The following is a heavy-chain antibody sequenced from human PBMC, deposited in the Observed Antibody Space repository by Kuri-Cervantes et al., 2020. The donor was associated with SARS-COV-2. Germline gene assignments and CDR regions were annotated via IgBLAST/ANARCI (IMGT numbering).Heavy chain of an antibody. Sequence: SCTVSGGSISSGGYYWSWIRQPPGKGLEWIGYIYHSGSTYYNPSLKSRVTISVDRSKNQFSLKLCSVTAADTAVYYCARETSTYSSSIDYWGQGTLVTVSS. D-gene: IGHD6-6*01. J-gene: IGHJ4*02. V-gene: IGHV4-30-2*01. CDR2: IYHSGST. CDR3: ARETSTYSSSIDY. CDR1: GGSISSGGYY.